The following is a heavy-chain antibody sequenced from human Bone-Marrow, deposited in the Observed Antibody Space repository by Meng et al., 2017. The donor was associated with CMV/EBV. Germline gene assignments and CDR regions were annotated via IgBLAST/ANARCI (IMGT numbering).Heavy chain of an antibody. J-gene: IGHJ4*02. CDR1: GFSLSNARMG. CDR2: IYWNDDK. Sequence: SGPTLVKPTETLTLTCTVSGFSLSNARMGVSWIRQPPGKALEWLALIYWNDDKRYSPSLKSRLTITKDTSKNQVVLTMTNMDPVDTATYYCAHRVGIAVAGNFDYWGQGTLVTGSS. V-gene: IGHV2-5*01. D-gene: IGHD6-19*01. CDR3: AHRVGIAVAGNFDY.